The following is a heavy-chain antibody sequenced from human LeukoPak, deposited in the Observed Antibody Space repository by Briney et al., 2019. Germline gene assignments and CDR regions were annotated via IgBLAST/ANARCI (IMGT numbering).Heavy chain of an antibody. Sequence: PGGSLRLSCAASGFTFSSYGMHWVRQAPGKGLEWVAVISYDGSNKYYADSVKGRFTIARDNSKNTLYLQMNSLRAEDTAVYYCAKDLGYSSSWYDFDYWGQGTLVTVSS. CDR1: GFTFSSYG. D-gene: IGHD6-13*01. V-gene: IGHV3-30*18. J-gene: IGHJ4*02. CDR2: ISYDGSNK. CDR3: AKDLGYSSSWYDFDY.